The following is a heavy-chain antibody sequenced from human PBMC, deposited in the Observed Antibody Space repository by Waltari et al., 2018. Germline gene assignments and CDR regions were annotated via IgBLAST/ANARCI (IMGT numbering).Heavy chain of an antibody. V-gene: IGHV2-5*02. Sequence: QITLKESGPALVKPTQTLTLTCTFSGFSPTTSGLGVGWIRQPPGKALEWLALIFWDDDKRYSPSLKSRLTITKDTSKNQVVLTMTSMDPVDTATYYCTHRQASGLGDYWGQGTLVTVSS. CDR3: THRQASGLGDY. CDR2: IFWDDDK. J-gene: IGHJ4*02. D-gene: IGHD3-16*01. CDR1: GFSPTTSGLG.